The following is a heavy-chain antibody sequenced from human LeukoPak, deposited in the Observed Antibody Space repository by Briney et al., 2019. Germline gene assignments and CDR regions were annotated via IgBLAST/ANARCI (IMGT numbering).Heavy chain of an antibody. CDR2: IHYSGRT. V-gene: IGHV4-39*07. D-gene: IGHD6-25*01. Sequence: SETLSLTCSVSGGSISSSSYYWAWIRQPPGKGLEWIGSIHYSGRTYNNPSLKSRVTMSADTSKNQFSLKLSSVTAADTAVYYCARSGWYSYYYYMDVWGKGTTVTISS. CDR1: GGSISSSSYY. J-gene: IGHJ6*03. CDR3: ARSGWYSYYYYMDV.